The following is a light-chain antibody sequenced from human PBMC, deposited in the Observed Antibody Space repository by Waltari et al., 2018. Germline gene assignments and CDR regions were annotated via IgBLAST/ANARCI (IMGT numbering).Light chain of an antibody. CDR2: DIY. J-gene: IGLJ2*01. Sequence: QSVVTQPPSASGAPGQRVTISCSGSSPNVGSNSIKWYQQLPGTAPKCVMYDIYRRPSGVPDRFSGSRSGTTASLTISGLQSEDEADYYCSVWDDSLSGPVFGGGTKLTVL. CDR1: SPNVGSNS. V-gene: IGLV1-44*01. CDR3: SVWDDSLSGPV.